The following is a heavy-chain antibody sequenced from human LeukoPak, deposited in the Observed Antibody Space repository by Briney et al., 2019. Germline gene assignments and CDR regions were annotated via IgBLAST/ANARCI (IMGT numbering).Heavy chain of an antibody. CDR1: GFTFSDYY. V-gene: IGHV3-11*04. D-gene: IGHD3-3*01. CDR2: ISSSGSTI. J-gene: IGHJ4*02. CDR3: AREYYDFWSGHSYYFDY. Sequence: GGSLRLSCAASGFTFSDYYMSWIRQAPGKGLEWVSYISSSGSTIYYADAVKGRFTISRDNAKNSLYLQMNSLRAEDTAVYYCAREYYDFWSGHSYYFDYWGQGTLVTVSS.